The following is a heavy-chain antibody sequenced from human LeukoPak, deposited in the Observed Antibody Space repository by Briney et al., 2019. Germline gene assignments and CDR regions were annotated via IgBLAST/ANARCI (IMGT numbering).Heavy chain of an antibody. CDR3: ARDRRGDSSGYLYYFDY. CDR1: GFTVSSNY. V-gene: IGHV3-53*01. J-gene: IGHJ4*02. Sequence: GGSLRLSCAVSGFTVSSNYMSWVRQAPGKGLEWVSVIYGGGSTYCADSVKGRFTISRDNSKNTLYLQMNSLRAEDTAVYYCARDRRGDSSGYLYYFDYWGQGTLVTVSS. CDR2: IYGGGST. D-gene: IGHD3-22*01.